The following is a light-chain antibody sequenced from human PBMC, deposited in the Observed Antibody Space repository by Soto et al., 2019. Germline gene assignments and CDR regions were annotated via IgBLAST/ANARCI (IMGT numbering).Light chain of an antibody. CDR2: EVT. CDR3: SSYSTSSTLNYV. CDR1: SADVGGHNF. J-gene: IGLJ1*01. Sequence: QSALTQPASVSGSPGQSITISCTGTSADVGGHNFVSWYQQHPGKAPKLMIYEVTNRPSGVSNRFSGSKSGNTASLTISVFQAEDEADYYCSSYSTSSTLNYVFGTGTKLTVL. V-gene: IGLV2-14*01.